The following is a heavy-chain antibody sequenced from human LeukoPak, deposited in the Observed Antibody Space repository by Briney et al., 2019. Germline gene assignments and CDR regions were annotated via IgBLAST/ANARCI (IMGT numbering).Heavy chain of an antibody. CDR3: ARGGGSSGYYFNY. Sequence: SETLSLTCTVSGGSISSSSYYWGWIRQPPGKGLEWIGSIYYSGSTKYNPSLKSRVTISVDTSKNQFSLKLSSVTAADTAVYYCARGGGSSGYYFNYWGQGTLVTVSS. CDR1: GGSISSSSYY. J-gene: IGHJ4*02. CDR2: IYYSGST. V-gene: IGHV4-39*07. D-gene: IGHD3-22*01.